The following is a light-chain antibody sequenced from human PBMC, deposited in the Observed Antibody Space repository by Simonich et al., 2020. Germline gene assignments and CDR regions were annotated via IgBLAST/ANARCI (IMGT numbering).Light chain of an antibody. CDR1: SSDVGGYNY. CDR3: SSYAGSNLWV. Sequence: QSALTQPPSASGSPGQSVTISCTGTSSDVGGYNYVSWYQQHPGKAPKHMIYEVSKRPSGVPDRFPGSKSGNTASLTVSGLQAEDEADYYCSSYAGSNLWVFGGGTKLTVL. V-gene: IGLV2-8*01. CDR2: EVS. J-gene: IGLJ3*02.